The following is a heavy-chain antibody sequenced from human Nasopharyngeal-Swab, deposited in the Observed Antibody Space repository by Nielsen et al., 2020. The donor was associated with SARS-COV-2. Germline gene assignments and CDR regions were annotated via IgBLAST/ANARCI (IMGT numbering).Heavy chain of an antibody. J-gene: IGHJ6*02. CDR3: ARERYSSGWTTLGESAYSYYGMDV. CDR1: GGTFSSYA. Sequence: SVKVSCKASGGTFSSYAISWVRQAPGQGLEWMGGIIPIFGTANYAQKFQGRVTITADESTSTAYMELSSLRSEDTAVYYCARERYSSGWTTLGESAYSYYGMDVWGQGTTVTVSS. D-gene: IGHD6-19*01. V-gene: IGHV1-69*13. CDR2: IIPIFGTA.